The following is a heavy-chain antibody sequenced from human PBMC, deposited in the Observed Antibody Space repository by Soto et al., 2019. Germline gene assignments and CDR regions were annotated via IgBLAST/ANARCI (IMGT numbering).Heavy chain of an antibody. Sequence: ASETLSLTCAVYGGSFSGYYWSWIRQPPGKGLEWIGEINHSGSTNYNPSLKSRVTISVDTSKNQFSLKLSSVTAADTAVYYCARHYSSFGWFDPWGQGTLVTVSS. CDR3: ARHYSSFGWFDP. D-gene: IGHD2-15*01. J-gene: IGHJ5*02. CDR2: INHSGST. V-gene: IGHV4-34*01. CDR1: GGSFSGYY.